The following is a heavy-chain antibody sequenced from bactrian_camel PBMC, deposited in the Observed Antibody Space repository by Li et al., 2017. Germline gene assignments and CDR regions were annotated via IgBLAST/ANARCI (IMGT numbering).Heavy chain of an antibody. V-gene: IGHV3S54*01. Sequence: QVQLVESGGGSVQAGGSLRLSCAFSGSFRGMAWFRQAPGQEREGVATISKAGSFARYSDSVKGRFTIIRDNSETTLYLQMNALKPEDTAMYYCAADPGSGGPCSPNLPLTTDINYFVGQGTQVTVS. CDR1: GSFRG. J-gene: IGHJ4*01. CDR2: ISKAGSFA. D-gene: IGHD2*01.